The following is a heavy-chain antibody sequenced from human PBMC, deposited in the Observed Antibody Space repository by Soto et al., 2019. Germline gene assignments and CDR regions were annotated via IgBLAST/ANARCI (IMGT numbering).Heavy chain of an antibody. Sequence: PSETLSLTCTVSSDSISSRSYCWGWIRQPPGKGLEWIGNMCYSGNTYYNPSLKSRVTMSVDTSKNQFSLKLSSVTAADTAVYYCAALNNYEINCFDPWGQGTLVTVSS. CDR2: MCYSGNT. CDR3: AALNNYEINCFDP. CDR1: SDSISSRSYC. J-gene: IGHJ5*02. D-gene: IGHD4-4*01. V-gene: IGHV4-39*01.